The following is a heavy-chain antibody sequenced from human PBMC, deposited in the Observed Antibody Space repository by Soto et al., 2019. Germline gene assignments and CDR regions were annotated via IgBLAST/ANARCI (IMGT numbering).Heavy chain of an antibody. CDR3: VVTWSSSTSWGGYYGMDV. V-gene: IGHV4-39*01. J-gene: IGHJ6*02. CDR2: IYYSGST. Sequence: PSETLSLTCTVSGGSISSSSYYWGWIRQPPGKGLEWIGSIYYSGSTYYNPSLKSRVTISVDTSKNQFSLKLSSVTAADTAVYYCVVTWSSSTSWGGYYGMDVWGQGTTVTVSS. CDR1: GGSISSSSYY. D-gene: IGHD6-6*01.